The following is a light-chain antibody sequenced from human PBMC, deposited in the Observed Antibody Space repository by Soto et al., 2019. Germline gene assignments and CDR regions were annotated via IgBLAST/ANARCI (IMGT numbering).Light chain of an antibody. CDR1: QSISSW. CDR3: QQYNSYSPKT. J-gene: IGKJ1*01. V-gene: IGKV1-5*01. CDR2: DAS. Sequence: TQSPATLSVSPGERATLSCRASQSISSWLAWYQQKPGKAPKLLIYDASSLESGVPSRFSGSGSGTEFTLTISSLQPDDFATYYCQQYNSYSPKTFGQGTKVEIK.